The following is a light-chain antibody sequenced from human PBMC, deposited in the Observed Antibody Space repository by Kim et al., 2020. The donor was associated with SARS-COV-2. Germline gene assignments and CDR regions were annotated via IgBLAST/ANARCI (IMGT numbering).Light chain of an antibody. CDR2: DAS. Sequence: ACVGDRVTITCQASQDIRNYLNWYQQKPGKAPKLLIYDASNLETGVPSRFSGSGSGTDFTLTISSLQPEDIATYYCQQFDNLPMFTFGRGTKLEI. CDR1: QDIRNY. CDR3: QQFDNLPMFT. V-gene: IGKV1-33*01. J-gene: IGKJ2*01.